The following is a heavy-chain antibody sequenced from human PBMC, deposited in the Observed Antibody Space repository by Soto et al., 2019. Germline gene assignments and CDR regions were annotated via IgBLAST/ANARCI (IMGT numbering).Heavy chain of an antibody. V-gene: IGHV1-18*04. J-gene: IGHJ6*02. Sequence: ASVKVSCKASGYTFTSYGISWVRQAPGQGLEWMGWISAYNGNTNYAQKLQGRVTMTTDTSTSTAYMELRSLRSDDTAVYYCARGSIRWLLYYYYYCGMDVWGQGTTVTVSS. CDR2: ISAYNGNT. CDR3: ARGSIRWLLYYYYYCGMDV. CDR1: GYTFTSYG. D-gene: IGHD2-15*01.